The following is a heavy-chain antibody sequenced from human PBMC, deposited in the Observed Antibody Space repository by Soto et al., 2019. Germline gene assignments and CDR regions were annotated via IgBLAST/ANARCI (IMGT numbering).Heavy chain of an antibody. CDR2: IIPIFGTA. D-gene: IGHD3-10*01. CDR1: GGTFSSYA. V-gene: IGHV1-69*01. Sequence: QVQLVQSGAEVKKPGSSVKVSCKASGGTFSSYAISWVRQAPGQGLEWMGGIIPIFGTANYAQKFQGRVTITADESTSTAYMELSSLRSEDTAVYYCTTEIPEGPKLWFGESKYYFDYWGQGPWSPSP. CDR3: TTEIPEGPKLWFGESKYYFDY. J-gene: IGHJ4*02.